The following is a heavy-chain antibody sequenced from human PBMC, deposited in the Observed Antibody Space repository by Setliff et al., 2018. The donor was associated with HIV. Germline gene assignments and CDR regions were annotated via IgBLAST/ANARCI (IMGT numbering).Heavy chain of an antibody. CDR1: GYTFTGYY. Sequence: ASVKVSCKASGYTFTGYYIHWVRQAPGQGLEWMGWINPNSDDTIYAQQFQGRVTMTEDTSTDTAYMELSSLRSDDTAVFYCARELGHYYYYMDVWGKGTTVTVSS. D-gene: IGHD7-27*01. CDR3: ARELGHYYYYMDV. J-gene: IGHJ6*03. V-gene: IGHV1-2*02. CDR2: INPNSDDT.